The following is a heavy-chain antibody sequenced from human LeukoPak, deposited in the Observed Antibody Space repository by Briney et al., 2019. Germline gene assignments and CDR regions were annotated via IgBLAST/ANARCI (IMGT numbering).Heavy chain of an antibody. CDR1: GYTFNRYY. D-gene: IGHD3-10*01. CDR3: PEDSSRSYLDH. Sequence: ASVTVSCQASGYTFNRYYMYWVRQAPGQGLEWTGIIHPNSGSTTYVQKFRGRETMNRDASTSTVYMERSSLRSEGQDMDELPEDSSRSYLDHWGQGTLVTVSS. CDR2: IHPNSGST. V-gene: IGHV1-46*02. J-gene: IGHJ4*02.